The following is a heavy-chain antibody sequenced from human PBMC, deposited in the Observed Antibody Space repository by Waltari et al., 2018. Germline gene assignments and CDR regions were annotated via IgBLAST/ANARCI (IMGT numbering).Heavy chain of an antibody. CDR3: ARARLTGDAFDI. CDR1: GYTFTGYY. V-gene: IGHV1-2*06. D-gene: IGHD7-27*01. CDR2: IKPNRGGT. Sequence: QVQLVQSGAEVKKPGASVKVSCKASGYTFTGYYMHWVRQAPGQGLEWMGRIKPNRGGTNYAQKFQGRVTMTRDTSISTAYMELSRLRSDDTAVYYCARARLTGDAFDIWGQGTMVTVSS. J-gene: IGHJ3*02.